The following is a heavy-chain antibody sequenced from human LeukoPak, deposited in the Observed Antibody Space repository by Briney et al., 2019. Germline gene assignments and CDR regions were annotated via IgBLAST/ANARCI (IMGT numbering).Heavy chain of an antibody. CDR1: GFTFSRNG. D-gene: IGHD5-12*01. CDR3: ARGPSGYHNT. Sequence: PGGSLRLSCAASGFTFSRNGMTWVRQAPGKGLEWVSAISGSGGNTYYADSVKGRFTISRDNSKNTLYLQMNSLRAEDTAVYYCARGPSGYHNTGGQGTLVTVSS. J-gene: IGHJ4*02. V-gene: IGHV3-23*01. CDR2: ISGSGGNT.